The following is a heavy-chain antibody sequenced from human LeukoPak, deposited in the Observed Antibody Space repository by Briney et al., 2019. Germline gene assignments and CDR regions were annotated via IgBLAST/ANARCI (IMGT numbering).Heavy chain of an antibody. CDR3: ARPDSRWELLY. D-gene: IGHD1-26*01. CDR1: GGSISSYY. J-gene: IGHJ4*02. Sequence: SETLSLTCTVSGGSISSYYWSWIRQPPGKGLGWIGYIYYSGSTNYNPSLKSRVTISVDTSKNQFSLKLSSVTAADTAVYYCARPDSRWELLYWGQGTLVTVSS. V-gene: IGHV4-59*08. CDR2: IYYSGST.